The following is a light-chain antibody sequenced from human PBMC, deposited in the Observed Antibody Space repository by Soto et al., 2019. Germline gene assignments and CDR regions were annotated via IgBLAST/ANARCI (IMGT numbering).Light chain of an antibody. CDR1: SSNIGSKS. CDR2: SNN. J-gene: IGLJ2*01. V-gene: IGLV1-44*01. Sequence: QSVLTQPPSVSGTPGQRVNMSCSGSSSNIGSKSVSWYQHLPQTAPKLLIYSNNQRPSGVPGRFSGSKSGTSASLAISGLQSDDETPYYCAAWDDSLNVLVFGGGTQLTVL. CDR3: AAWDDSLNVLV.